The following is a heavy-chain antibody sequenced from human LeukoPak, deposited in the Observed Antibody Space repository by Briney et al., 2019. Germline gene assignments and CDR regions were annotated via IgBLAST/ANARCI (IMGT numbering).Heavy chain of an antibody. CDR3: ARYDSSGYYYLDFDY. Sequence: GGSLRLSCAASGFTFSSYWMSWVRQAPGKGLEWVANIKQDGSEKYYVDSVKGRFTISRDNAKNSLYLQMNSLRAEDTAVYYCARYDSSGYYYLDFDYWGQGTLVTVSS. V-gene: IGHV3-7*01. D-gene: IGHD3-22*01. CDR2: IKQDGSEK. CDR1: GFTFSSYW. J-gene: IGHJ4*02.